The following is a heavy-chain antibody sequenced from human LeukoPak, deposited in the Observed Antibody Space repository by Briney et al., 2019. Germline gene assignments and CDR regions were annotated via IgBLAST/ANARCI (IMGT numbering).Heavy chain of an antibody. CDR1: GFMFGDYA. Sequence: GGSLRLSRTASGFMFGDYAMSWVRQAPGKGLEWVSAISGSGGSTYYADSVKGRFTISRDNSKNTLYLQMNSLRAEDTAVYYCAKDPLSDYYYYYMDVWGKGTTVTVSS. CDR3: AKDPLSDYYYYYMDV. V-gene: IGHV3-23*01. J-gene: IGHJ6*03. CDR2: ISGSGGST.